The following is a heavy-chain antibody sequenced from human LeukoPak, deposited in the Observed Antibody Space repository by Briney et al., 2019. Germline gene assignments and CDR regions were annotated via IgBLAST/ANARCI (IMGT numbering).Heavy chain of an antibody. J-gene: IGHJ5*02. CDR2: IYWSDNK. CDR3: AHRTKNRGTKHWFDP. V-gene: IGHV2-5*01. Sequence: SAPTLVKPTQTLTLTCTFSGFSLSTSGVGVGWIRQPPGKALEWLALIYWSDNKLYSPSLRNRLTITKDTSKNQVVLTMTNMDPVDTAAYYCAHRTKNRGTKHWFDPWGQGTLVIVSS. D-gene: IGHD1/OR15-1a*01. CDR1: GFSLSTSGVG.